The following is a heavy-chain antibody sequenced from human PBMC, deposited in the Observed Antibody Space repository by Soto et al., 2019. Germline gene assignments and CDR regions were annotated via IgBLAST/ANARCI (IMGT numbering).Heavy chain of an antibody. Sequence: EVQLLESGGGLVQPGGSLRLSCAASGFTFSSYAMSWVRQAPGKGLEWVSAISGSGGRTYYADSVKGRFTISRDNSKNTLYLQMNSLRAEDTAVYYCAKDIFTIFGVVIRPLYYFLGMDVWGQGTTVTVSS. CDR1: GFTFSSYA. CDR2: ISGSGGRT. J-gene: IGHJ6*02. CDR3: AKDIFTIFGVVIRPLYYFLGMDV. D-gene: IGHD3-3*01. V-gene: IGHV3-23*01.